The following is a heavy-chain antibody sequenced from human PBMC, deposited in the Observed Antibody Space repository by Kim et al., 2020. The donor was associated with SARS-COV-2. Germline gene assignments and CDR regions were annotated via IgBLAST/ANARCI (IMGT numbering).Heavy chain of an antibody. D-gene: IGHD5-12*01. J-gene: IGHJ4*02. V-gene: IGHV3-30*18. CDR3: AKDSGYAGSLPVGY. CDR1: GFTFSSYG. Sequence: GGSLRLSCAASGFTFSSYGMHWVRQAPGKGLEWVAVISYDGSNKYYADSVKGRFTISRDNSKNTLYLQMNSLRAEDTAVYYCAKDSGYAGSLPVGYWGQGTLVTVSS. CDR2: ISYDGSNK.